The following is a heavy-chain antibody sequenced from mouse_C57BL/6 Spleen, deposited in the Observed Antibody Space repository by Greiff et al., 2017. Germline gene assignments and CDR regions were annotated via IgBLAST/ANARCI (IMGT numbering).Heavy chain of an antibody. CDR2: IDPEDGET. Sequence: EVQLVESGAELVKPGASVKLSCTASGFTITDYYMHWVKQRPEQGLEWIGRIDPEDGETKYDPKFKGKATITADTSSNTAYLQLSSLTTEDTAVYYCARGGSSYESVYWGQGTTLTVSS. V-gene: IGHV14-2*01. CDR3: ARGGSSYESVY. D-gene: IGHD1-1*01. CDR1: GFTITDYY. J-gene: IGHJ2*01.